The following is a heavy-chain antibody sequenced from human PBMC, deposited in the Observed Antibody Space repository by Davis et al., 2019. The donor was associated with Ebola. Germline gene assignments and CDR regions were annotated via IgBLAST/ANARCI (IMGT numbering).Heavy chain of an antibody. J-gene: IGHJ5*02. D-gene: IGHD3-16*01. Sequence: GESLKISCAASGFTFSSYSMNWVRQAPGKGLEWVSYISSSSSTIYYADSVKGRFTISRDNAKNSLYLQMNSLRDEDTAVYYCARGGATIGGSLYWFDPWGQGTLVTVSS. CDR1: GFTFSSYS. V-gene: IGHV3-48*02. CDR3: ARGGATIGGSLYWFDP. CDR2: ISSSSSTI.